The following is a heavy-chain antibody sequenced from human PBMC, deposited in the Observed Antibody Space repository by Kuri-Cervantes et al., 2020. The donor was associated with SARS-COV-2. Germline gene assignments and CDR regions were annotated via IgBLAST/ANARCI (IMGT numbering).Heavy chain of an antibody. CDR1: GFTFSSYS. CDR2: ISWDGGST. D-gene: IGHD5-24*01. V-gene: IGHV3-43*01. Sequence: GESLKISCAASGFTFSSYSMNWVRQAPGKGLEWVSLISWDGGSTYYADSVKGRFTISRDNSKNSLYLQMNSLRTEDTALYYCARGERWLDKRMDVWGQGTTVTVSS. CDR3: ARGERWLDKRMDV. J-gene: IGHJ6*02.